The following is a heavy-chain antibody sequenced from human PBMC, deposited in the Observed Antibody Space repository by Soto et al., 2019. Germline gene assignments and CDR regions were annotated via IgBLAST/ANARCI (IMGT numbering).Heavy chain of an antibody. CDR3: AKGASGRRAHYYYYGMDV. CDR1: GFTFSSYG. CDR2: ISYDGSNK. Sequence: QVQLVESGGGVVQPGRSLRLSCAASGFTFSSYGMHWVRQAPGKGLEWVAVISYDGSNKYYADSVKGRFTISRDNSKNTXYLQMNSLRAEDTAVYYCAKGASGRRAHYYYYGMDVWGQGTTVTVSS. J-gene: IGHJ6*02. V-gene: IGHV3-30*18.